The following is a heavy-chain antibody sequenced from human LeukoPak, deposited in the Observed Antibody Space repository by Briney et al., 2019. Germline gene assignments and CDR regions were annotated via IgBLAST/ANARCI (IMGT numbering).Heavy chain of an antibody. CDR3: ARVAVARAGYYYYYMDV. D-gene: IGHD6-19*01. Sequence: GASVKASCKASGGTFSSYAISWVRQAPGQGLEWMGGIIPIFGTANYAQKFQGRVTITADESTSTAYMELSSLRSEDTAVYYCARVAVARAGYYYYYMDVWGKGTTVTVSS. V-gene: IGHV1-69*01. CDR2: IIPIFGTA. J-gene: IGHJ6*03. CDR1: GGTFSSYA.